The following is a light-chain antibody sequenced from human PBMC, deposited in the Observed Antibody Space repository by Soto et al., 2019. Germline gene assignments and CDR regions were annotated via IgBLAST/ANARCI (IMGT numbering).Light chain of an antibody. J-gene: IGKJ1*01. V-gene: IGKV1-5*01. CDR3: QEYKSYSWT. Sequence: DIQMTQSPSTLSACVGDRVTITCRASQSISSWLAWYQQKPGKAPKLLIYDASSLESGVPSRVSGSGSGTEFTLTIDSLQPDDFATYYCQEYKSYSWTFGQGTKV. CDR2: DAS. CDR1: QSISSW.